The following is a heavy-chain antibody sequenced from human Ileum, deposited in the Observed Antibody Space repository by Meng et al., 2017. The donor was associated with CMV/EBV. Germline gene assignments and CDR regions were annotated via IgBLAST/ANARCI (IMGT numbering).Heavy chain of an antibody. Sequence: QLQLQESGSGLVKPSQTLSLTCAVSGGSISGGGYSWTWIRQPPGKGLEWIGYMWHTGATYATPSLKSRVTISVDRSKNQFSLNLNSVTAADTAVYYCARGSGYTYGYDYWGQGTLVTVSS. CDR3: ARGSGYTYGYDY. CDR1: GGSISGGGYS. V-gene: IGHV4-30-2*01. CDR2: MWHTGAT. J-gene: IGHJ4*02. D-gene: IGHD5-18*01.